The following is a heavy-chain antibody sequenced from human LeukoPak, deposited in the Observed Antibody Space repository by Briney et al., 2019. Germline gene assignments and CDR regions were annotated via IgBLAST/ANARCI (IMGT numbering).Heavy chain of an antibody. D-gene: IGHD3-10*01. CDR2: IYSGGST. Sequence: GGSLRLSCAASGFTVSSNYMSWVRQAPGKGLEWVSVIYSGGSTYYADSVKGRFTISRHNSKNTLYLQMNSLRAEDTAVYYCARAPHRLLLCFGESPMDVWGQGTTVTVSS. J-gene: IGHJ6*02. CDR3: ARAPHRLLLCFGESPMDV. V-gene: IGHV3-53*04. CDR1: GFTVSSNY.